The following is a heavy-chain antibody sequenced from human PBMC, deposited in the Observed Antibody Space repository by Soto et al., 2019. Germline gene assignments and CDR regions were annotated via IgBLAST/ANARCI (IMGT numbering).Heavy chain of an antibody. CDR2: ISYDGSNK. V-gene: IGHV3-30*03. CDR3: AIWEYYFDY. D-gene: IGHD3-3*01. J-gene: IGHJ4*02. CDR1: GFTFSSYD. Sequence: GGALRLSCEASGFTFSSYDIHRVRHAPGKGLEWVAVISYDGSNKYYADSVKGRFTISRDNSKNTLYLQMNSLRAEDTPVYYCAIWEYYFDYWGQGTLVTVSS.